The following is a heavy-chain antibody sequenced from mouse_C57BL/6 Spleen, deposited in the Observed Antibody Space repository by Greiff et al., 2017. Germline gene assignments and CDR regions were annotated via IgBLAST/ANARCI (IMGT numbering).Heavy chain of an antibody. CDR1: GYAFSSSW. Sequence: QVQLQQSGPELVKPGASVKISCKASGYAFSSSWMNWVKQRPGKGLEWIGRIYPGDGDTNYNGKFKGKATLTADKSSSTAYMQLSSLTSEDSAVYFCAKSYYSNLDAKDYWGQRTSVTVSS. J-gene: IGHJ4*01. D-gene: IGHD2-5*01. CDR3: AKSYYSNLDAKDY. V-gene: IGHV1-82*01. CDR2: IYPGDGDT.